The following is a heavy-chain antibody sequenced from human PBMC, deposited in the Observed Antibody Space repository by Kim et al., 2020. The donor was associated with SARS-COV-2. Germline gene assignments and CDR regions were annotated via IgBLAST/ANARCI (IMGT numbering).Heavy chain of an antibody. CDR2: ISFDGSNK. CDR3: ARQKSDNYGSGSPCRYYSGMDL. V-gene: IGHV3-30*04. Sequence: GGSLRLSCAASGFTFSSYAMHWVRQAPGKGLEWVAIISFDGSNKHDADSVKGRYTISRDNAKNTLYLQMNSLRAEDTAVFYCARQKSDNYGSGSPCRYYSGMDLWRQGTTVTVSS. D-gene: IGHD3-10*01. J-gene: IGHJ6*02. CDR1: GFTFSSYA.